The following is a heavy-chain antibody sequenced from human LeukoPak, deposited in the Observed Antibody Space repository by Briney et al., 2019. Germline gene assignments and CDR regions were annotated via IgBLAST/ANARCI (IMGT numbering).Heavy chain of an antibody. CDR2: IYYSGST. D-gene: IGHD5-12*01. J-gene: IGHJ3*02. Sequence: PSETLSLTCTVSGGSISSSSYYWGWIRQPPGKGLEWIGSIYYSGSTCYNPSLKSRVTISVDTSKNQFSLKLSSVTAADTAVYYCARGRGGIVATIDIWGQGTMVTVSS. V-gene: IGHV4-39*01. CDR1: GGSISSSSYY. CDR3: ARGRGGIVATIDI.